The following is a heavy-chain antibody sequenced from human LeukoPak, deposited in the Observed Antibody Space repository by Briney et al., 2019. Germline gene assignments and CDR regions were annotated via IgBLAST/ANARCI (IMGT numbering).Heavy chain of an antibody. J-gene: IGHJ4*02. CDR1: GYTFTSYY. D-gene: IGHD2/OR15-2a*01. Sequence: ASVKVSCKASGYTFTSYYMHLVRQAPGQGLEWMGIINPSGGSTSYAQKFQGRVTMTRHTSTSTVYMELSSPRSEDTAVYYCARHRRLSYFDYWGQGTLVTVSS. CDR3: ARHRRLSYFDY. CDR2: INPSGGST. V-gene: IGHV1-46*01.